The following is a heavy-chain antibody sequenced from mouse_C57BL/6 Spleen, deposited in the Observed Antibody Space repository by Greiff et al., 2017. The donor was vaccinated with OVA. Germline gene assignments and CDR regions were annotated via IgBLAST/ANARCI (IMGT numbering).Heavy chain of an antibody. J-gene: IGHJ3*01. CDR3: ARKGNSSGYGGFAY. CDR1: GYAFTNYL. CDR2: INPGSGGT. Sequence: VQLQQSGAELVRPGTSVKVSCKASGYAFTNYLIEWVKQRPGQGLEWIGVINPGSGGTNYNEKFKGKATLTADKSSSTAYMQLSSLTSEDSAVYFCARKGNSSGYGGFAYWGQGTLVTVSA. D-gene: IGHD3-2*02. V-gene: IGHV1-54*01.